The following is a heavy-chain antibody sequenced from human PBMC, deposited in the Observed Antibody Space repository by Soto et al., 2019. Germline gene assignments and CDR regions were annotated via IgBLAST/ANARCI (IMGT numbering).Heavy chain of an antibody. Sequence: QVQLVQSGAEVKKPGSSVKVSCKASGGTFSSYAISWVRQAPGQGLEWMGGIIPISGTANYAQKFQGRVTITADASTSTAYMELSSLRSEDTAVYYCARSQGSSTSLEIYYYYYYGRDVWGQGTKVSVSS. V-gene: IGHV1-69*01. J-gene: IGHJ6*02. D-gene: IGHD2-2*01. CDR2: IIPISGTA. CDR3: ARSQGSSTSLEIYYYYYYGRDV. CDR1: GGTFSSYA.